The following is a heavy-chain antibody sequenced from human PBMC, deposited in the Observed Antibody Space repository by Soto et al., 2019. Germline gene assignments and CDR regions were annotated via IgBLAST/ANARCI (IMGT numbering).Heavy chain of an antibody. D-gene: IGHD4-17*01. CDR3: VRPSGDYGDYGLSLAY. V-gene: IGHV1-18*01. Sequence: QVQLVQSGAEVKKPGASVKVSCKASGYVFTGYGISWVRQAPGQGLEWMAWISAYNGNTKYAQKFQGRVTMTTDASTSTAYLELSSLRSDDTAVYYCVRPSGDYGDYGLSLAYWGQGTLVTVSS. J-gene: IGHJ4*02. CDR1: GYVFTGYG. CDR2: ISAYNGNT.